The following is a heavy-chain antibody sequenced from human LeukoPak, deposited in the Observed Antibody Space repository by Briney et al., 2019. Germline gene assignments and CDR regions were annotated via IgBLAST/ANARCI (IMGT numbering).Heavy chain of an antibody. Sequence: GGSLRLSCAASGFTFSDYYMSWIRQAPGKGLEWVSYISSSSSYTNYADSVKGRFTISRDNAKNSLYLQMNSLRAEDTAVYYCARDLKAAAGPFDPWGQRTLVTVSS. CDR3: ARDLKAAAGPFDP. D-gene: IGHD6-13*01. V-gene: IGHV3-11*05. CDR2: ISSSSSYT. CDR1: GFTFSDYY. J-gene: IGHJ5*02.